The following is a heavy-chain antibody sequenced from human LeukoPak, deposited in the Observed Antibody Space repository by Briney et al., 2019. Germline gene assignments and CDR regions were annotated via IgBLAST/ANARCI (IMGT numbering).Heavy chain of an antibody. Sequence: PGGSLRLSCAGSGFTFSSYAMSWVRQAPGKGLEWVSAISDTGATTYDADSVKGRFTISRDNSRSTLYLQMNGLRAEDTALYYCAKDTSIGRYCTNGVCSPFDYWGQGTLATVSS. D-gene: IGHD2-8*01. CDR1: GFTFSSYA. J-gene: IGHJ4*02. CDR3: AKDTSIGRYCTNGVCSPFDY. V-gene: IGHV3-23*01. CDR2: ISDTGATT.